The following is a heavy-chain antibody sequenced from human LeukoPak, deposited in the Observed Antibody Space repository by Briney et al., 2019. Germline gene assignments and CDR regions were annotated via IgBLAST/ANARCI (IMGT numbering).Heavy chain of an antibody. CDR2: INPNTGGT. CDR1: GYIFSGYH. Sequence: ASVKVSCKASGYIFSGYHIHWVRQAPGQGLEWMGWINPNTGGTNFAPKFHGRVSMTRDTSLSTAYMELSSLRFDDTAVYYCARGDKKENLSGPSGYFDPWGQGSLVTVSS. D-gene: IGHD3-10*01. CDR3: ARGDKKENLSGPSGYFDP. V-gene: IGHV1-2*02. J-gene: IGHJ5*02.